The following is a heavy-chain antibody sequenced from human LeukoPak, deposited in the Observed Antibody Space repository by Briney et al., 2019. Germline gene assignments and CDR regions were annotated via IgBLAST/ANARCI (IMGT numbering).Heavy chain of an antibody. CDR3: AREGNYNVLTGYYHYFDC. J-gene: IGHJ4*02. CDR2: IYPGDSDT. CDR1: GYSFTNYW. V-gene: IGHV5-51*01. D-gene: IGHD3-9*01. Sequence: GEPLKISCKGSGYSFTNYWIGWVSQMPWKGLEWMGFIYPGDSDTRYSASFRGQVTISADKSISTAYLQWSSLKASDTAMYYCAREGNYNVLTGYYHYFDCWGQGTLVTVSS.